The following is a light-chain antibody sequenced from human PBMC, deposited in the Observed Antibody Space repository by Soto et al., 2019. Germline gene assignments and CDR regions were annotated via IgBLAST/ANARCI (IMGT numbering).Light chain of an antibody. CDR3: QQLNSYPLT. CDR2: DAS. CDR1: RLVSSY. V-gene: IGKV3-11*01. Sequence: ETGFTQSPATLSLSTGDRATLSCRASRLVSSYLAWYQQKVGQAPRLLIYDASNRAAGTPGRFSGSGSGTDFTLTISSLQPEDFATYYCQQLNSYPLTFGGGTNVDIK. J-gene: IGKJ4*01.